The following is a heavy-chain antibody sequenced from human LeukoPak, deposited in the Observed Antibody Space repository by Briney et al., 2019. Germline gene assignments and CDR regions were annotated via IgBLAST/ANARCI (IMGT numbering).Heavy chain of an antibody. D-gene: IGHD6-13*01. CDR3: ARHSSSWYGWFDP. V-gene: IGHV4-39*01. J-gene: IGHJ5*02. Sequence: SETLSLTCTVSGGSISSSSYYWGWIRQPPGKGLEWIGSIYYSGSTYYNLSLKSRVTISVDTSKNQFSLKLSSVTAADTAVYYCARHSSSWYGWFDPWGQGTLVTVSS. CDR1: GGSISSSSYY. CDR2: IYYSGST.